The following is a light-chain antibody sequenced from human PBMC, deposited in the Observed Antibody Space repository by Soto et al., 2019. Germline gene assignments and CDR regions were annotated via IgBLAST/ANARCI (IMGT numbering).Light chain of an antibody. J-gene: IGLJ2*01. V-gene: IGLV1-47*01. CDR1: SSNIGSNY. Sequence: QPVLTQPPSASGTPGQRVTISCSGSSSNIGSNYVYWYQQLPGTAPKLLIYRNNQRPSGVPDRFSGPKSGTSASLAISGLRSEDEADFYCAAWDDSLSGVVFGGGTKVTVL. CDR3: AAWDDSLSGVV. CDR2: RNN.